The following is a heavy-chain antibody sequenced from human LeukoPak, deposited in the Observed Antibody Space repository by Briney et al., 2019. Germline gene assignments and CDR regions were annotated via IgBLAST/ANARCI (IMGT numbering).Heavy chain of an antibody. V-gene: IGHV1-3*01. Sequence: ASVKVSCKASGYTFTSYAMHWVRRAPGQRLEWMGWINAGNGNTKYSQKFQGRVTITRDTSASTAYMELSSLRSEDTAVYYCARAGYDILTGYPTPLFDYWGQGTLVTVSS. D-gene: IGHD3-9*01. CDR2: INAGNGNT. J-gene: IGHJ4*02. CDR1: GYTFTSYA. CDR3: ARAGYDILTGYPTPLFDY.